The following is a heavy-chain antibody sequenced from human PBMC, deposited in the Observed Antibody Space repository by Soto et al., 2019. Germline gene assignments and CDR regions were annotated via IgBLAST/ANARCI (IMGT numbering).Heavy chain of an antibody. CDR1: GFTFSSYW. D-gene: IGHD6-13*01. CDR2: IKQDGSEK. CDR3: ERDRRQQPLPPGY. Sequence: EVQLVESGGGLVQPGGSLRLSCAASGFTFSSYWMSWVRQAPGKGLEWVANIKQDGSEKYYVDYVKGRFTISRDNVKNSRYLQMNILRAEDTAVYYGERDRRQQPLPPGYGGQGTLVTFSS. V-gene: IGHV3-7*04. J-gene: IGHJ4*02.